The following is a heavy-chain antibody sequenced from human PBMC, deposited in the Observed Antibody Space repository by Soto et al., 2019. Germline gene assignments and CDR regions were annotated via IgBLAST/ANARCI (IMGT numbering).Heavy chain of an antibody. V-gene: IGHV1-3*01. D-gene: IGHD3-22*01. CDR3: AILGTYYFDNSDNYFDF. J-gene: IGHJ4*02. Sequence: ASVKVSCKASGYTLTRYSIHWVRQAPGQRIEWMGWINAGNGNTKFSQKFQGRVTITRDTSASTAYMELRGLRSEDTAVYYCAILGTYYFDNSDNYFDFWGQGTLVTVSS. CDR1: GYTLTRYS. CDR2: INAGNGNT.